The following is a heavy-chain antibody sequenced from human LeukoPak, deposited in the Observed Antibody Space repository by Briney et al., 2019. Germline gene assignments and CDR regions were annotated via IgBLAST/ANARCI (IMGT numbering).Heavy chain of an antibody. V-gene: IGHV4-4*02. D-gene: IGHD6-13*01. Sequence: SETLSLTCAVSGGSISSSNWWSWVRQPPGKGLEWIGEIYHSGSTNYNPSLKSRVTISVDTSKNQFSLKLSSVTAADTAVYYCARDSWTAVLDYWGQGTLATVSS. CDR3: ARDSWTAVLDY. J-gene: IGHJ4*02. CDR2: IYHSGST. CDR1: GGSISSSNW.